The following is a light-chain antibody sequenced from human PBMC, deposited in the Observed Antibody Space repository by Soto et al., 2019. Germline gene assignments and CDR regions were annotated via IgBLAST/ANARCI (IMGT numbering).Light chain of an antibody. J-gene: IGLJ1*01. CDR1: GGYQY. V-gene: IGLV2-14*04. Sequence: GGYQYVSWYQQHPGKAPNLLIFDVTNRPSGVSDRFSGSESGTTASLTISGLQADDEADYYCSSFGSTSRLXVFG. CDR3: SSFGSTSRLXV. CDR2: DVT.